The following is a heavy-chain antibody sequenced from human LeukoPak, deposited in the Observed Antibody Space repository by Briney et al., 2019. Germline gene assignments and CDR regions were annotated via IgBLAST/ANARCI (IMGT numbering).Heavy chain of an antibody. CDR1: GFTFSTFA. Sequence: GGSLGLSCAASGFTFSTFAMSWVRQTPGKGLEWVSVISGGGGSTDYADSVKGRFTVSRDNSKNTLYLQMDSLTVEDTAVYYCAKSYDISRFYPYWGQGTLVTVSS. J-gene: IGHJ4*02. V-gene: IGHV3-23*01. D-gene: IGHD3-22*01. CDR2: ISGGGGST. CDR3: AKSYDISRFYPY.